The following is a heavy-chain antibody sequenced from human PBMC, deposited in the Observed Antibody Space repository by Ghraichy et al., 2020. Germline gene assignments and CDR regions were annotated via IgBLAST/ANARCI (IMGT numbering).Heavy chain of an antibody. CDR1: GYTFTTYG. CDR3: ARDRAFSGTFDAFDI. J-gene: IGHJ3*02. CDR2: ISAYNGDT. D-gene: IGHD2/OR15-2a*01. Sequence: ASVKVSCKASGYTFTTYGISWVRQAPGHGLEWMGWISAYNGDTNYAQRFQGRVTMTTDTSTSTAYMELRSLRSADTAVYYCARDRAFSGTFDAFDIWGQGTMVTVSS. V-gene: IGHV1-18*04.